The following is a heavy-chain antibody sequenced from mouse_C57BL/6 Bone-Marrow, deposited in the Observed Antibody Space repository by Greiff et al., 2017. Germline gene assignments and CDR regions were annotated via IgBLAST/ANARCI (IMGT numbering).Heavy chain of an antibody. Sequence: VQLQQPGAELVRPGSSVKLSCKASGYTFTSYWMHWVKQRPIQGLEWIGNIDPSDSETHYNQKFKDKATLTVDKSSSTAYMQLSSLTSEDSAVYYCAKGAYYGSSYWGQGTTLTVSS. J-gene: IGHJ2*01. V-gene: IGHV1-52*01. D-gene: IGHD1-1*01. CDR3: AKGAYYGSSY. CDR1: GYTFTSYW. CDR2: IDPSDSET.